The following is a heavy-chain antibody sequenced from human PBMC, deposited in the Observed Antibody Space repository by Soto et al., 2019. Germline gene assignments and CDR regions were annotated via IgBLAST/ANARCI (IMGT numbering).Heavy chain of an antibody. CDR2: IYPGDSDT. CDR3: ARTSASGKYYYGMAV. J-gene: IGHJ6*02. CDR1: GYSFTSYW. D-gene: IGHD6-13*01. V-gene: IGHV5-51*01. Sequence: HGESLKISCKGSGYSFTSYWIGWVRQMPGKGLEWMGIIYPGDSDTRYSPSFQGQVTISADKSISTAYLQWSSLKASDTAMYYCARTSASGKYYYGMAVWSQGTTVTVSS.